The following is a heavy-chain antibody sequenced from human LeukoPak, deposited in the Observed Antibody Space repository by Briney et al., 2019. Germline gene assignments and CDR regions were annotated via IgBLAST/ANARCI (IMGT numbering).Heavy chain of an antibody. V-gene: IGHV3-30-3*01. CDR3: AETYSSSP. D-gene: IGHD3-22*01. CDR2: ISYDGSNK. J-gene: IGHJ3*01. CDR1: GFTFSSYA. Sequence: GGSLRLSCAASGFTFSSYAMHWVRQAPGKGLEWVAVISYDGSNKYYADSVKGRFTISRDNSKNTLYLQMNSLRAEDTAVYYCAETYSSSPWGQGTMVTVSS.